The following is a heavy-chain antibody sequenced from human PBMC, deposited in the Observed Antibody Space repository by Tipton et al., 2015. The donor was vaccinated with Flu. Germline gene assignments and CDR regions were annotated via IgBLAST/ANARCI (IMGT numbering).Heavy chain of an antibody. CDR1: GYSISSGYY. J-gene: IGHJ4*02. CDR2: IYHSGST. V-gene: IGHV4-38-2*01. Sequence: TLSLTCAVSGYSISSGYYWGWIRQPPGKGLEWIGSIYHSGSTYYNPSLKSRATISVDTSKNQFPLKLSSVTAADTAVYYCARQLSVGATSGFDYWGQGTLVTVSS. CDR3: ARQLSVGATSGFDY. D-gene: IGHD1-26*01.